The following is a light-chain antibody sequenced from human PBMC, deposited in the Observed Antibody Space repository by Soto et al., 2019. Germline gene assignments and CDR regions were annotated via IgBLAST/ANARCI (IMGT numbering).Light chain of an antibody. J-gene: IGKJ1*01. CDR2: DVS. Sequence: DIQMTHSPSTLSASVGDRVVITCXASQSISRKLAWYQQKPGKAPRLLMYDVSTLESGVPSRFRGSGSGTEFTLTINSLQPDDYATYYCQQYNSYSWTFGHGTKVDI. CDR1: QSISRK. CDR3: QQYNSYSWT. V-gene: IGKV1-5*01.